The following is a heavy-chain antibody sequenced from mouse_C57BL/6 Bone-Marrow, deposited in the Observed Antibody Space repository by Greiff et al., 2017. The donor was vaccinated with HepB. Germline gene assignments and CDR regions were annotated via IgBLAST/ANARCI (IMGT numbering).Heavy chain of an antibody. CDR2: INPSNGGT. D-gene: IGHD2-12*01. J-gene: IGHJ3*01. CDR1: GYTFTSYW. CDR3: ARFRRPPYAAWFAY. Sequence: QVQLKQPGTELVKPGASVKLSCKASGYTFTSYWMHWVKQRPGQGLEWIGNINPSNGGTNYNEKFKSKATLTVDKSSSTAYMQLSSLTSEDSAVYDCARFRRPPYAAWFAYWGQGTVVTVSA. V-gene: IGHV1-53*01.